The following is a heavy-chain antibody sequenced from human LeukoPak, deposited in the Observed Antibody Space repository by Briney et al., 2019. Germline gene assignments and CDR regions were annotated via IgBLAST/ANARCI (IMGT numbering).Heavy chain of an antibody. V-gene: IGHV3-21*01. Sequence: GGSLRLSCAASGFTFSNYSMNWVRQAPGKGLEWVSSISSSSSYIYYADSVKGRFTISRDNAKNSLYLQMNSLRAEDTVVYYCARTVDYGDYDAFDYWGQGTLVTVSS. CDR3: ARTVDYGDYDAFDY. CDR1: GFTFSNYS. D-gene: IGHD4-17*01. J-gene: IGHJ4*02. CDR2: ISSSSSYI.